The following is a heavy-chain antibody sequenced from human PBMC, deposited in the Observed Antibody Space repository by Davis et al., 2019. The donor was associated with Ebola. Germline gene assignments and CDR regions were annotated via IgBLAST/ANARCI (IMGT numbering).Heavy chain of an antibody. CDR1: GYSLTSYW. V-gene: IGHV5-10-1*01. CDR2: IDPSDSYT. J-gene: IGHJ5*02. D-gene: IGHD2-8*01. Sequence: KVSCKGSGYSLTSYWISWVRQMPGKGLEWMGRIDPSDSYTNYSPSFQGHVTISADKSISTAYLQWSSLKASDTAMYYCARQYCTNGVCQTWFDPWGQGTLVTVSS. CDR3: ARQYCTNGVCQTWFDP.